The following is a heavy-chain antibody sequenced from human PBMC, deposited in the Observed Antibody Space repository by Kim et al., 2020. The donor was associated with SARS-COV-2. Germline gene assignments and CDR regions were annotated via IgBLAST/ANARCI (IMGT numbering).Heavy chain of an antibody. Sequence: SETLSLTCTVSGGSISSSDYYWGWIRQPPGKGLEWIGSIYYTGTTYYNPSLKSRVTISVDTSKNQFSLKLSSVTAATVYYCSRHGCTGGVCYFDPWGQGTLVTVSS. V-gene: IGHV4-39*01. CDR3: SRHGCTGGVCYFDP. D-gene: IGHD2-8*02. J-gene: IGHJ5*02. CDR1: GGSISSSDYY. CDR2: IYYTGTT.